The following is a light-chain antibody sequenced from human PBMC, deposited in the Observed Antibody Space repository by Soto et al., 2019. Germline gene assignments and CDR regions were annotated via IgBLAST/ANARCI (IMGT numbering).Light chain of an antibody. Sequence: DIQMTPSPSTLSASVGDRVNITCRASQSISSWLAWYQQAPGKAPKLLIYKASSLESGVPSRFSGSGSGTEFTLTISSLQPDDFATYYCQQYDTYSLTFGGGTKVDIK. CDR2: KAS. J-gene: IGKJ4*01. V-gene: IGKV1-5*03. CDR3: QQYDTYSLT. CDR1: QSISSW.